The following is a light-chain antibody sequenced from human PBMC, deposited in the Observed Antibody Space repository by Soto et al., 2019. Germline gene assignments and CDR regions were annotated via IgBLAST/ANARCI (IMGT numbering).Light chain of an antibody. CDR2: DAS. V-gene: IGKV1-5*01. CDR1: QSISTW. Sequence: DIQMTQSPSTLSACVGDRVTITCRASQSISTWLVWYQQKPGKAPKVLIYDASSLQSGVPSRFSGHGSGTDFTLTISSLQPDDSAIYYCQQYKTYTTFGQGTKVDIK. CDR3: QQYKTYTT. J-gene: IGKJ2*01.